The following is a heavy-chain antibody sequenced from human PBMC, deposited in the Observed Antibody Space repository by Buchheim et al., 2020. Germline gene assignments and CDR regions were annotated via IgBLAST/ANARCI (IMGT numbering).Heavy chain of an antibody. CDR2: ISPNSGVT. CDR1: GYTFIGYY. V-gene: IGHV1-2*04. CDR3: ARARGGAPDLDQ. Sequence: QVQLVQSGAEVKKPGASVKVSCKSSGYTFIGYYIHWVRQAPGQGLEWMGWISPNSGVTNYAQKFQGWVTMTRDTSISTAYMELSRLKSDDTAVYYCARARGGAPDLDQWGQRAL. J-gene: IGHJ4*02.